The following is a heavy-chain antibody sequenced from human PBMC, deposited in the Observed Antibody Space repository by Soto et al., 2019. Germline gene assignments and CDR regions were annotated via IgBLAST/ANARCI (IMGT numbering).Heavy chain of an antibody. J-gene: IGHJ4*02. D-gene: IGHD3-10*01. Sequence: QITLKESGPTLVKPTQTLTLTCTFSGFSLSTSGVGVGWIRQPPGKDLEWLALIYWDDDKRYSPCLKRRLTITKTTSKNQVVLTMTNMDPVDTATHYCAHVVPGFFDYWGKGTLVTVSS. CDR2: IYWDDDK. CDR1: GFSLSTSGVG. CDR3: AHVVPGFFDY. V-gene: IGHV2-5*02.